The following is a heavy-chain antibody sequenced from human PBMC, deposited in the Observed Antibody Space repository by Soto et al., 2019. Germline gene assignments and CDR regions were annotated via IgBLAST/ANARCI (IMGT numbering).Heavy chain of an antibody. CDR3: ARTATIAVAGTDWFDP. D-gene: IGHD6-19*01. CDR2: IDWDDDK. CDR1: GFSLSTSGMC. J-gene: IGHJ5*02. V-gene: IGHV2-70*11. Sequence: SGPTLVNPTQTLTLTCTFSGFSLSTSGMCVSWIRQPPGKALEWLARIDWDDDKYYSTSLKTRLTISKDTSKNQVVLTMTNMDPVDTATYYCARTATIAVAGTDWFDPWGQGTLVTVSS.